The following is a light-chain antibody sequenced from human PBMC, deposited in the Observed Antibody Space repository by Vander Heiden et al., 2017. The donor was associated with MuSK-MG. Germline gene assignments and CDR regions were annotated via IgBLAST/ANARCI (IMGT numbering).Light chain of an antibody. CDR2: KAS. V-gene: IGKV1-5*03. CDR3: EQDNSYWT. CDR1: QSISSW. Sequence: DIQMTQSPSTLSASVADRVTITCRASQSISSWLAWYQQKPGKAPKLLIYKASSLESGVPSRFSGSGSGTEFTLTISSLQPDDFATYYCEQDNSYWTFGQGTKVEIK. J-gene: IGKJ1*01.